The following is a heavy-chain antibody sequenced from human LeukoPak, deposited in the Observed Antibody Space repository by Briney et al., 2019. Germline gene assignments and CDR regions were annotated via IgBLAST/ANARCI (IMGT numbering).Heavy chain of an antibody. CDR1: GYTFTSYA. CDR2: INTNTGNP. Sequence: ASVKVSCKASGYTFTSYAMNWVRQAPGQGLEWMGWINTNTGNPTYAEGFTGRFVFSLDTSVSTAYLQISSLKAGDTAVYYCASDLTGSWYWGQGTLVTVSS. J-gene: IGHJ4*02. V-gene: IGHV7-4-1*02. D-gene: IGHD1-1*01. CDR3: ASDLTGSWY.